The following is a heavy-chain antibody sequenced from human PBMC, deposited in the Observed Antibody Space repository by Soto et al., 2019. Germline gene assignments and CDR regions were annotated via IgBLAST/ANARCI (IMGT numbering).Heavy chain of an antibody. J-gene: IGHJ4*02. CDR1: GFTFSSYA. D-gene: IGHD3-3*01. Sequence: PGGSLRLSCAASGFTFSSYAMSWVRQAPGKGLEWVSAISGSGGSTYYADSVKGRFTISRDNSKNTLYLQMNSLRAEDSAVYYCATRVFGVVYYPFDYWGQGTLVTVSS. CDR3: ATRVFGVVYYPFDY. V-gene: IGHV3-23*01. CDR2: ISGSGGST.